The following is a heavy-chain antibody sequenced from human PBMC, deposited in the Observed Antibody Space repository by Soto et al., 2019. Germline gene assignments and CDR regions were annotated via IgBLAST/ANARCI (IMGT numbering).Heavy chain of an antibody. V-gene: IGHV4-39*01. CDR2: IYYSGST. J-gene: IGHJ4*02. CDR1: GGSISSSSYY. Sequence: LSXTCTVSGGSISSSSYYWGWIRQPPGKGLEWIGSIYYSGSTYYNPSLKSRVTISVDTSKNQFSLKLSSVTAADTAVYYCVIAARPGDYFDYWGQGTLVTVSS. D-gene: IGHD6-6*01. CDR3: VIAARPGDYFDY.